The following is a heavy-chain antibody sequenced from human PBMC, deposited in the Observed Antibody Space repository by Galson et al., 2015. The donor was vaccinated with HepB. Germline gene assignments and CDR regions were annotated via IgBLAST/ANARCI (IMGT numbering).Heavy chain of an antibody. CDR1: GFSFNSYG. D-gene: IGHD2-21*02. J-gene: IGHJ6*02. CDR3: AKDQVVTGSLFFFYGIDV. CDR2: ISYDGSYK. Sequence: SLRLSCAASGFSFNSYGMHWVRQAPGKGLEWVALISYDGSYKYYVDSVKCRFTISRDNYKDTVYLQMNSLRAEDTAVYYCAKDQVVTGSLFFFYGIDVWGQGTTVTVSS. V-gene: IGHV3-30*18.